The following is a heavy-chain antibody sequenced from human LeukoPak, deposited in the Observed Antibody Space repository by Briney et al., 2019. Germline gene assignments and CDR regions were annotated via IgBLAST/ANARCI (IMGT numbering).Heavy chain of an antibody. CDR2: MNPNSGNT. J-gene: IGHJ4*02. V-gene: IGHV1-8*01. CDR3: AREARYCSGGSCYSVYYFDY. CDR1: GYTFTSYD. Sequence: ASVKVSCKASGYTFTSYDINWVRQATGQGLEWMGRMNPNSGNTGYAQKFQGRVTMTRNTSISTDYIELSSLRSEDTAVYYCAREARYCSGGSCYSVYYFDYWGQGTLVTVSS. D-gene: IGHD2-15*01.